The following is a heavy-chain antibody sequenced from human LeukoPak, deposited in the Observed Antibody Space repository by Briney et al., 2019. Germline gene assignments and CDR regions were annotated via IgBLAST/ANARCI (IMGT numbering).Heavy chain of an antibody. Sequence: GGSLRLSCAASGFTFDDYCMSWVRQAPGKGLEWVAGINWNGGSTGYADSVKGRFTISRDNAKNSLYLQMNSLRAEDTALYYCARGWIAVAGTDYYYYMDVWGKGTTVTVSS. CDR1: GFTFDDYC. V-gene: IGHV3-20*04. J-gene: IGHJ6*03. CDR2: INWNGGST. D-gene: IGHD6-19*01. CDR3: ARGWIAVAGTDYYYYMDV.